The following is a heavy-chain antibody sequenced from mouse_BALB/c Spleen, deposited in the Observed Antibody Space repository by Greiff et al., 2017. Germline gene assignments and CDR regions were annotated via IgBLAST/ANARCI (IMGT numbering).Heavy chain of an antibody. V-gene: IGHV5-6-5*01. CDR3: ARGRYYYGSSPFAY. CDR1: GFTFSSYA. D-gene: IGHD1-1*01. J-gene: IGHJ3*01. Sequence: EVKLVESGGGLVKPGGSLKLSCAASGFTFSSYAMSWVRQTPEKRLEWVASISSGGSTYYPDSVKGRFTISRDNARNILYLQMSSLRSEDTAMYYGARGRYYYGSSPFAYWGQGTLVTVSA. CDR2: ISSGGST.